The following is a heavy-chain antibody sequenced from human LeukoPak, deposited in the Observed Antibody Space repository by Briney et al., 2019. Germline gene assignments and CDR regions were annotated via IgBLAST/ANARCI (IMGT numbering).Heavy chain of an antibody. CDR2: ISWNSGSI. CDR1: GFTFDDYA. CDR3: AKERGVLWFGAPDAFDI. J-gene: IGHJ3*02. D-gene: IGHD3-10*01. Sequence: PGGSLRLSCAASGFTFDDYAMHWVRQALGKGLEWVSGISWNSGSIGYADSVKGRFTISRDNAKNSLYLQMNSLRAEDTALYYCAKERGVLWFGAPDAFDIWGQGTMVTVSS. V-gene: IGHV3-9*01.